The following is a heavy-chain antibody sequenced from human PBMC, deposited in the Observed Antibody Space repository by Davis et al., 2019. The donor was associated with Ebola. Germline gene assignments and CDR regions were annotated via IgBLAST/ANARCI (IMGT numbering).Heavy chain of an antibody. CDR1: GFTFSSYW. CDR2: IKQDGSEK. CDR3: ARDLGLRFLEWSYMDV. J-gene: IGHJ6*03. V-gene: IGHV3-7*03. D-gene: IGHD3-3*01. Sequence: GGSLRLSCAASGFTFSSYWMSWVRQAPGKGLEWVANIKQDGSEKYYVDSVKGRFTISRDNAKNSLYLQMNSLRAEDTAVYYCARDLGLRFLEWSYMDVWGKGTTVTVSS.